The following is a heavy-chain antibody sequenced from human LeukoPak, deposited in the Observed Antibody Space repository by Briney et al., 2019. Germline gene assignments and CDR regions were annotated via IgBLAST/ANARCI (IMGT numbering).Heavy chain of an antibody. Sequence: GGSLRLSCAASGFTVSSNYMSWVRQAPGKGLEWVSVIYSGGSTYYADSVKGRFTISRHNSKNTPYLQMNSLRAEDTAVYYCARSKLGSGYDDDGGHPYYYYGMDVWGQGTTVTVSS. CDR3: ARSKLGSGYDDDGGHPYYYYGMDV. D-gene: IGHD5-12*01. V-gene: IGHV3-53*04. CDR2: IYSGGST. J-gene: IGHJ6*02. CDR1: GFTVSSNY.